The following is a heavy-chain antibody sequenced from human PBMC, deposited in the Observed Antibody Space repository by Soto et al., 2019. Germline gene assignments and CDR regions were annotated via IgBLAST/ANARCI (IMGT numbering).Heavy chain of an antibody. CDR2: ISYDGSNK. J-gene: IGHJ6*02. V-gene: IGHV3-30-3*01. CDR3: ARDEYSNYGAIIGIDV. Sequence: QVQLVESGGGVVQPGRSLRLSCAASGFTFSSYAMHWVRQAPGKGLEWVAVISYDGSNKYYADSVKGRFTISRDNSKNTLYLKMNSLRAEDTAVYYCARDEYSNYGAIIGIDVWGQGTTVTVSS. CDR1: GFTFSSYA. D-gene: IGHD4-4*01.